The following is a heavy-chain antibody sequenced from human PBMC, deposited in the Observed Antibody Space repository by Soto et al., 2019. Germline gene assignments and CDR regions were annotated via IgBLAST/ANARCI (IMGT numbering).Heavy chain of an antibody. CDR3: ARDDYGGNSGVLVDF. V-gene: IGHV1-2*02. D-gene: IGHD4-17*01. CDR2: INPNSGGT. Sequence: SVKVSCKASGYTFTGHFMHWVRQAPGQGFEWMGWINPNSGGTNYVQRFQGRVSMTRDTSISTAYMELSRLTSDDTAVYYCARDDYGGNSGVLVDFWGQGTLVTVSS. J-gene: IGHJ4*02. CDR1: GYTFTGHF.